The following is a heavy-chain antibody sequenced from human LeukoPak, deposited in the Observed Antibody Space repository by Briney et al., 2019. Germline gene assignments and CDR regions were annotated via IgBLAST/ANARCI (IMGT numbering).Heavy chain of an antibody. CDR3: ARDSEGDGYNFDT. D-gene: IGHD5-24*01. J-gene: IGHJ5*02. Sequence: GGSLRLSCVASGFAINTNYMNWVRQAPGKELEWVSITYFGGTTYYADSVKGRFTISRDSSKNTLYLQMNSLRADDTAVYYCARDSEGDGYNFDTWGRGTLVTVSS. CDR2: TYFGGTT. V-gene: IGHV3-53*01. CDR1: GFAINTNY.